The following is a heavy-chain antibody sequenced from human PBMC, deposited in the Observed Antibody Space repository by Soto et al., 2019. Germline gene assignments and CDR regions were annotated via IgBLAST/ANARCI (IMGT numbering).Heavy chain of an antibody. V-gene: IGHV3-9*01. J-gene: IGHJ4*02. CDR1: GFTFDDYA. Sequence: EVQLVESGGGLVQPGRSLRLSCAASGFTFDDYAMHWVRQAPGKGLEWVSGISWNSGSIGYADSVKGRFTISRDNAKNSLYQQMNSLRAEDTALYYCAKDIGQPDVLFLFDYWGQGTLVPVSS. CDR2: ISWNSGSI. CDR3: AKDIGQPDVLFLFDY. D-gene: IGHD2-21*01.